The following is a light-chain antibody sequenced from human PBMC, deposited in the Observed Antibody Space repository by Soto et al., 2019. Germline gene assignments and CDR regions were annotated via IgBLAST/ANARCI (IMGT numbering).Light chain of an antibody. J-gene: IGLJ3*02. CDR3: SSYTTSRTRV. CDR1: SSDVGGYNY. CDR2: EVT. V-gene: IGLV2-14*01. Sequence: SVLTQPASVSGSPGQSITISCTGTSSDVGGYNYVSWYQQHPGKAPKLMIYEVTNRPSGVSNRFSGSKSGNTASLTISGLQAEDEADYYCSSYTTSRTRVFGGGTQLTVL.